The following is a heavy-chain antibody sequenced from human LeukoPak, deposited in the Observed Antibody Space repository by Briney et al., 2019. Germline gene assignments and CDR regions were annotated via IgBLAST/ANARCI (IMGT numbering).Heavy chain of an antibody. Sequence: SVKVSCKASGGTFSSYAISWVRQAPGQGLEWMGGIIPIFDTANYAQKFQGRVTITADESTSTAYMELSSLRSEDTAVYYCARGVQELQRSWFDPWGQGTLVTVSS. D-gene: IGHD1-26*01. CDR3: ARGVQELQRSWFDP. CDR1: GGTFSSYA. J-gene: IGHJ5*02. CDR2: IIPIFDTA. V-gene: IGHV1-69*13.